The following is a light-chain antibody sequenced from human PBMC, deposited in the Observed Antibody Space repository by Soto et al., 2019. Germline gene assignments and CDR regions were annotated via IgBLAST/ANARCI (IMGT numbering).Light chain of an antibody. V-gene: IGKV3-15*01. CDR3: QQYDNRAWT. CDR2: GAS. J-gene: IGKJ1*01. Sequence: EIVMTQSPATLSVSPGGRATLSCRASQSISDTLAWYQQKPGHAPRLLIHGASTRAPGFPARFSGSGSGTDFTLMSSSLQAEDIAVYYCQQYDNRAWTFGQGTKV. CDR1: QSISDT.